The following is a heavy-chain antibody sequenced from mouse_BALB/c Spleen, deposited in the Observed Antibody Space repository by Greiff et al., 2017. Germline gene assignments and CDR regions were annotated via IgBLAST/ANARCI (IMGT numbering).Heavy chain of an antibody. CDR3: ARERGRDWYFDV. CDR1: GFSITSSSYC. D-gene: IGHD3-3*01. J-gene: IGHJ1*01. Sequence: QVQLMESGPAVIKPSQSLSLTCIVSGFSITSSSYCWHCLRQPPGKGLEWIGRICYAGSIYYSPSIKSRSTITRDTSLNKFFIQLKSVTNEDTAIYYCARERGRDWYFDVWGAGTTVTVSS. V-gene: IGHV12-1-1*01. CDR2: ICYAGSI.